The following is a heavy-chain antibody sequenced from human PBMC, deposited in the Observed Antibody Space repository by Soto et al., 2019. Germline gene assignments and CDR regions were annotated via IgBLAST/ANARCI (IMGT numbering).Heavy chain of an antibody. CDR3: ARGQTGGGVY. J-gene: IGHJ4*02. V-gene: IGHV3-30-3*01. D-gene: IGHD3-16*01. Sequence: QVQLVESGGGVVQPGRSLRLSCAASGFTLSSYAMHWVRQAPGKGLEWVAVISYDGSNKYYADSVKGRFTISRDNSKNTLYLQMNSLRAEDTAVYYCARGQTGGGVYWGQGTLVTVSS. CDR1: GFTLSSYA. CDR2: ISYDGSNK.